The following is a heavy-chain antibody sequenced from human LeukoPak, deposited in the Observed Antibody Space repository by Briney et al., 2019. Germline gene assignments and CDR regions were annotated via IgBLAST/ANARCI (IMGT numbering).Heavy chain of an antibody. Sequence: ASVKVSCKASGYTFTSYYMHWVRQAPGQGLEWMGIINPSGGSTTYAQKFQGRVTMTRDTSTSTVSMELSSLRSEDTAVYYCARVPTVTNWFDPWGQGTLVTVSS. CDR2: INPSGGST. V-gene: IGHV1-46*01. CDR1: GYTFTSYY. D-gene: IGHD4-17*01. CDR3: ARVPTVTNWFDP. J-gene: IGHJ5*02.